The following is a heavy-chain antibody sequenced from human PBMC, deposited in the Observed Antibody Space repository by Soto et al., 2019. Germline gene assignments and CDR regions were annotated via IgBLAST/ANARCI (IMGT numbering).Heavy chain of an antibody. Sequence: GESLKISCRASGYIFTNYWITWVRQMPGQGLERMGTVDPSDSSAVYSPSFQGHVTISVDEAINTVYLHWGSLKASDTAIYHCARRSDEGGGWFDPWGQGTLVTVSS. CDR2: VDPSDSSA. J-gene: IGHJ5*02. CDR1: GYIFTNYW. CDR3: ARRSDEGGGWFDP. V-gene: IGHV5-10-1*01. D-gene: IGHD3-10*01.